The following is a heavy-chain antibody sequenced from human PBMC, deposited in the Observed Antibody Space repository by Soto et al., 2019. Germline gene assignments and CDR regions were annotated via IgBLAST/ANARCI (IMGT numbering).Heavy chain of an antibody. CDR1: GYTLTELS. D-gene: IGHD2-15*01. CDR3: ATVSRDIVVVVAATPGWFDP. Sequence: GASVKVSCKVSGYTLTELSMHWVRQAPGKGLEWMGGFDPEDGETIYAQKFQGRVTMTEDTSTDTAYMELSSLRSEDTAVYYCATVSRDIVVVVAATPGWFDPWGQGTLVTVSS. V-gene: IGHV1-24*01. J-gene: IGHJ5*02. CDR2: FDPEDGET.